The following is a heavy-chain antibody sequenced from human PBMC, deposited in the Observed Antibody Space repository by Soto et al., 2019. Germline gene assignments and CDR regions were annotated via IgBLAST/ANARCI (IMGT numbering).Heavy chain of an antibody. CDR2: IWYDGSNK. CDR1: GFTFSSYG. CDR3: ARDQSGNNEGV. V-gene: IGHV3-33*01. Sequence: GGSLRLSCAASGFTFSSYGMHWVRQAPGKGLEWVAVIWYDGSNKYYADSVKGRFTISRDNSKNTLYLQMNSLRAEDTAVYYCARDQSGNNEGVWGQGTTVTVSS. D-gene: IGHD1-1*01. J-gene: IGHJ6*02.